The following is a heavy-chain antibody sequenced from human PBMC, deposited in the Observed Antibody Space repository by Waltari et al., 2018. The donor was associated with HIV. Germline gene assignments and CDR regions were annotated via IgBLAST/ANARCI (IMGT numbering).Heavy chain of an antibody. CDR1: GLTFSGYD. CDR2: MRSDGSSK. J-gene: IGHJ6*02. Sequence: QVQLVVSGGGVVQPGGSLGLSCGASGLTFSGYDMPCVRQEPGKRLEWVTYMRSDGSSKHYADSMKGRVTISRDNSKNTVYLQMNSLRPEDTAVYFCAKNGATLTTSSYYYYYGMDGRGQGTTITVSS. D-gene: IGHD4-4*01. CDR3: AKNGATLTTSSYYYYYGMDG. V-gene: IGHV3-30*02.